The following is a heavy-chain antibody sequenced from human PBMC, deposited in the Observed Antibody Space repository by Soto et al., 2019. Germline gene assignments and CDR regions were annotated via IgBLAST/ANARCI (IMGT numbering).Heavy chain of an antibody. Sequence: EVQLVESGGGLVQPGGSLRLSCAASGFIVSSSYVSWVRQAPGKGLEWVSIIYNDGSTYYADSVKGRFTISRDDSKNTLYLQILSLRAEDTAVYYCARDSYTRYWGQGTLVTVSS. CDR3: ARDSYTRY. J-gene: IGHJ4*02. CDR1: GFIVSSSY. V-gene: IGHV3-66*01. D-gene: IGHD4-4*01. CDR2: IYNDGST.